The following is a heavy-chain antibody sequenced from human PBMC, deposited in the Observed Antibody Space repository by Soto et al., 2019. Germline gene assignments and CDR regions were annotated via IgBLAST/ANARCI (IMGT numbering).Heavy chain of an antibody. V-gene: IGHV4-59*08. J-gene: IGHJ4*02. CDR2: IYYSGST. D-gene: IGHD5-12*01. Sequence: SETLSLTCTVSGGSISSYYWSWIRQPPGRGLEWIGYIYYSGSTNYNPSLKSRVTISVDTSKNQFSLKLSSVTAADTAVYYCVGGFTTSFDYWGQGTLVTVSS. CDR1: GGSISSYY. CDR3: VGGFTTSFDY.